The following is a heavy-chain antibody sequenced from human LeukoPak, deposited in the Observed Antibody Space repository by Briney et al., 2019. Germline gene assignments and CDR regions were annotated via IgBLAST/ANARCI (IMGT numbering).Heavy chain of an antibody. CDR2: IYPGDSDT. Sequence: GESLKISCKGSGYSFTSYWIGWVRQMPGKGLEWMGIIYPGDSDTRYSPSFQGQVTISADKSISTAHLQWSSLKASDTAMYYCARLPSPYYYDSSGPSYYFDYWGQGTLVTVSS. J-gene: IGHJ4*02. CDR1: GYSFTSYW. D-gene: IGHD3-22*01. CDR3: ARLPSPYYYDSSGPSYYFDY. V-gene: IGHV5-51*01.